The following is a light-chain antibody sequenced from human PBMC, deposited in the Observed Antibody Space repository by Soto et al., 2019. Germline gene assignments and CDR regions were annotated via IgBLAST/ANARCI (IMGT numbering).Light chain of an antibody. J-gene: IGLJ1*01. CDR1: SSEVGGYNY. CDR3: CSYTTSNTRQIV. V-gene: IGLV2-14*03. Sequence: QSVLTQPASVSGAPGPSITISCTGTSSEVGGYNYFSWYQHHPGKAPKLMIYDVSNRPSGVSNRFSGSKSGNTASLTISGLQPEDEADYYCCSYTTSNTRQIVFGTGTKVSGL. CDR2: DVS.